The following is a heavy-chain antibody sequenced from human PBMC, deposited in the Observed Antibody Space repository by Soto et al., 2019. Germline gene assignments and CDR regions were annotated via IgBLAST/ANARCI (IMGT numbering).Heavy chain of an antibody. J-gene: IGHJ3*02. V-gene: IGHV1-69*13. Sequence: ASVKVSCKASGGTFSSYAISWVRQAPGQGLEWMGGTIPIFGTANYAQKFQGRVTITADESTSTAYMELSSLRSEDMAVYYCARSYDSSGYYVADAIDIWGQGTMVTVSS. CDR2: TIPIFGTA. CDR3: ARSYDSSGYYVADAIDI. CDR1: GGTFSSYA. D-gene: IGHD3-22*01.